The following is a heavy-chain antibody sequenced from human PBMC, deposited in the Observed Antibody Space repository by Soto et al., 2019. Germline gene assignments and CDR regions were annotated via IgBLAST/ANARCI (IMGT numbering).Heavy chain of an antibody. D-gene: IGHD2-15*01. CDR1: GGTFSSYT. CDR3: LGYCSGGSCYAAEYFQH. V-gene: IGHV1-69*02. Sequence: AVKVSCKASGGTFSSYTFSWVRQAPGQGLEWMGRIIPILGIANYAQKFQGRVTITADKSTSTAYMELSSLRSEDTAVYYCLGYCSGGSCYAAEYFQHWG. J-gene: IGHJ1*01. CDR2: IIPILGIA.